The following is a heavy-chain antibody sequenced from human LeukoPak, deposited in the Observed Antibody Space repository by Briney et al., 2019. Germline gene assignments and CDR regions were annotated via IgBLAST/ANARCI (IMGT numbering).Heavy chain of an antibody. CDR3: AKETSITGAGDF. V-gene: IGHV3-48*03. J-gene: IGHJ4*02. CDR1: GFTFSSYE. D-gene: IGHD1-20*01. Sequence: PGGSLRLSCAASGFTFSSYEMNWVRQAPGKGLEWVSYISSSGSTIYYADSVKGRFTISRDNAKNSLYLQMHSLRAEDTAVYYCAKETSITGAGDFWGQGALVTVSS. CDR2: ISSSGSTI.